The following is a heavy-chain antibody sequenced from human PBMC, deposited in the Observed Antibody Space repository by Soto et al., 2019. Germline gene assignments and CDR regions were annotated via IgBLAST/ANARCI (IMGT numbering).Heavy chain of an antibody. Sequence: QVQLVQSGAEVKKPGSSVKVSCKASGGTFSSYAISWVRQAPGQGLEWMGGIIPIFGTADDAQTFQGRVTITADKYTTTAYMELSGLRSEDTAVYYCATQGLPTYYYYGMDVWGQGTTVTVSS. CDR3: ATQGLPTYYYYGMDV. J-gene: IGHJ6*02. CDR2: IIPIFGTA. CDR1: GGTFSSYA. V-gene: IGHV1-69*14. D-gene: IGHD5-18*01.